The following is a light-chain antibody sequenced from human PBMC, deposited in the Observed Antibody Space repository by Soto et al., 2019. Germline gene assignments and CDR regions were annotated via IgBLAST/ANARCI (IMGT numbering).Light chain of an antibody. Sequence: QSALTQPASVSGSPGQSITISCTGTSSDVCGYNYVSWYQQHPGKAPKLMIYEVSNRPSGVSNRFSGSKSGNTASLTISGLQAEDEADYYCSSYTSSSTPSFGGGTKLTVL. CDR2: EVS. V-gene: IGLV2-14*01. J-gene: IGLJ2*01. CDR3: SSYTSSSTPS. CDR1: SSDVCGYNY.